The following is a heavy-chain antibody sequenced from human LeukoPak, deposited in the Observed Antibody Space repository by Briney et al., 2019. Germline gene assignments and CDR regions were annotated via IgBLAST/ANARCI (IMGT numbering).Heavy chain of an antibody. D-gene: IGHD6-19*01. CDR3: AREGAVAGRKNSQY. CDR1: GYTFTSYG. CDR2: ISAYNGNT. Sequence: GASVKVSCRASGYTFTSYGISWVRQAPGQGLEWMGWISAYNGNTNYAQKLQGRVTMTTDTSTSTAYMELRSLRSDDTAVYYCAREGAVAGRKNSQYWGQGTLVTVSS. V-gene: IGHV1-18*01. J-gene: IGHJ4*02.